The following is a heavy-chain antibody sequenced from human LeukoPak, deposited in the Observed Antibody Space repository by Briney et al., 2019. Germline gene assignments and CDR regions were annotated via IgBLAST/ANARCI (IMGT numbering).Heavy chain of an antibody. CDR1: GFTFSSYA. D-gene: IGHD3-22*01. V-gene: IGHV3-23*01. CDR3: ARSSSGYYYDNGDAFDI. CDR2: ISGSGGST. Sequence: PGGSLRLSCAASGFTFSSYAMSWVRQAPGKGLEWVSAISGSGGSTYYADSVKGRFTISRDNSKNTLYLQMNSLRAGDTAVYYCARSSSGYYYDNGDAFDIWGQGTMVTVSS. J-gene: IGHJ3*02.